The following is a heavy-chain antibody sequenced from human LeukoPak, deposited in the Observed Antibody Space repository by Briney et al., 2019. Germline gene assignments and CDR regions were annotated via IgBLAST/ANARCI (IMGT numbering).Heavy chain of an antibody. CDR2: MNPNCGNT. V-gene: IGHV1-8*01. J-gene: IGHJ6*03. CDR3: ARGRAYSEYYYYYYMDV. CDR1: GYTFTSYD. D-gene: IGHD5-18*01. Sequence: GASVKVSCKASGYTFTSYDINWVRQATGQGLEWMGWMNPNCGNTGYAQKFQGRVTMTRNTSISTAYMELSSLRSEDTAVYYCARGRAYSEYYYYYYMDVWGKGTTVTVSS.